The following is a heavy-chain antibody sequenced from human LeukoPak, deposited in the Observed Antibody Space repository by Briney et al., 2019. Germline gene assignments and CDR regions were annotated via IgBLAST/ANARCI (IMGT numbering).Heavy chain of an antibody. CDR3: ARDLYSSSWYVGYYYYYGMDV. J-gene: IGHJ6*02. Sequence: GSLRLSCAASGFTVSSNYMSWVRQAPGKGLEWVANIKQDGSEKYYVDSVKGRFTISRDNAKNSLYLQMNSLRAEDTAVYYCARDLYSSSWYVGYYYYYGMDVWGQGTTVTVSS. V-gene: IGHV3-7*01. CDR1: GFTVSSNY. CDR2: IKQDGSEK. D-gene: IGHD6-13*01.